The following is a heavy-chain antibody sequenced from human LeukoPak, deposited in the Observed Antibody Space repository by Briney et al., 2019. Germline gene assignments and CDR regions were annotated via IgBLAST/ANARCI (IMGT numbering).Heavy chain of an antibody. V-gene: IGHV4-34*01. CDR2: INHSGST. CDR3: ARAVPYSSGWYAGTYYFDY. D-gene: IGHD6-19*01. Sequence: SETLSLTSAVYGGSFSGYYWSWIRQPPGKGLEWIGEINHSGSTNYNPSLKSRVTISVDTSKNQFSLKLSSVTAADTAVYYCARAVPYSSGWYAGTYYFDYWGQGTLVTVSS. CDR1: GGSFSGYY. J-gene: IGHJ4*02.